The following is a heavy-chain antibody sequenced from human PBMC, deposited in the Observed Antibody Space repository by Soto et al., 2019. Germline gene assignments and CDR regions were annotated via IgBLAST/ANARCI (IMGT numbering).Heavy chain of an antibody. Sequence: PGGSLRLSCAASGFTFSSYDMHLVRQATGKGLEWVSAIGTAGDAYYPGSVKGRFTISRENAKNSLYLQMNSLRAGDTAVYYCARVGRPGQVDYWGQATLVTVAS. D-gene: IGHD2-8*02. CDR2: IGTAGDA. CDR1: GFTFSSYD. CDR3: ARVGRPGQVDY. V-gene: IGHV3-13*01. J-gene: IGHJ4*02.